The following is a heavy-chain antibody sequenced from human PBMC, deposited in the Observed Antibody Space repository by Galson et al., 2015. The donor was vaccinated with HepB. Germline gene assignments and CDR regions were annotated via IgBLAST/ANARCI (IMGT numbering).Heavy chain of an antibody. Sequence: SLRLSCAASGFTFSSYAMHWVRQAPGKGLEWVAVISYDGSNKYYADSVKGRFTISRDNSKNTLYLQMNSPRAEDTAVYYCARGRSYGRGAGERDWGQGTLVTVSS. CDR2: ISYDGSNK. V-gene: IGHV3-30*04. D-gene: IGHD1-26*01. CDR3: ARGRSYGRGAGERD. J-gene: IGHJ4*02. CDR1: GFTFSSYA.